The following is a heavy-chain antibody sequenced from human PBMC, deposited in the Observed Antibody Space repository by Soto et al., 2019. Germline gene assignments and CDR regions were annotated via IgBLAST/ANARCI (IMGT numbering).Heavy chain of an antibody. D-gene: IGHD3-3*01. V-gene: IGHV3-23*01. CDR1: GFTFSSYP. J-gene: IGHJ4*01. Sequence: AGSGFTFSSYPMSWVRQAPGKGLEWVSTISSSGESTYYADSVKGRFTVSRDNSKNAVSLQMNGLGAEDTAAYYCAKNFWNGYYYFDSWAHGTLVTVSS. CDR2: ISSSGEST. CDR3: AKNFWNGYYYFDS.